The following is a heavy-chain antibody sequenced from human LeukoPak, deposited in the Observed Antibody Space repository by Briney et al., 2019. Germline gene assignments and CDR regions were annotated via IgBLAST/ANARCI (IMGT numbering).Heavy chain of an antibody. CDR1: GFTFSSYS. CDR2: ISSSSSYI. CDR3: ARVDRDCGGDCYPDRFDP. Sequence: PGGSLRLSCAASGFTFSSYSMNWVRQAPGKGLEWVSSISSSSSYIYYADSVKGRFTISRDNAKNSLYLQMNSVRGEDTAVYYCARVDRDCGGDCYPDRFDPWGQGTMVTVSS. V-gene: IGHV3-21*01. J-gene: IGHJ5*02. D-gene: IGHD2-21*02.